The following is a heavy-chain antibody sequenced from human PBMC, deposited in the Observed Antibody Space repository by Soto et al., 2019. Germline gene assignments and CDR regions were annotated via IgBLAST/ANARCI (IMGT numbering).Heavy chain of an antibody. V-gene: IGHV3-30*18. D-gene: IGHD6-19*01. CDR3: VKDGSSGWPYFYDMDV. CDR2: ISYDGSNK. J-gene: IGHJ6*02. CDR1: GFTFSSYG. Sequence: GGSLRLSCAASGFTFSSYGMHWVRQAPGKGLEWVAVISYDGSNKYYADSVKGRYTISRDNSKNTLYLQMSSLRAEDTAVYYCVKDGSSGWPYFYDMDVWGQGTTVTVSS.